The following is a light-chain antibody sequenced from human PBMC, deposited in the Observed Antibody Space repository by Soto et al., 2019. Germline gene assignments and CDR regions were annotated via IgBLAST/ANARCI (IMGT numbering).Light chain of an antibody. J-gene: IGLJ2*01. CDR2: DVS. CDR3: SSYTASSTPVV. CDR1: SSDVGGYNY. V-gene: IGLV2-14*03. Sequence: QPASVSGSPGQSITISCTGTSSDVGGYNYVSWYQQHPGKAPKLMIYDVSSRPSGVSNRFSGSKSGNTASLTISGLQAEDEADYYCSSYTASSTPVVLGGGTQLTVL.